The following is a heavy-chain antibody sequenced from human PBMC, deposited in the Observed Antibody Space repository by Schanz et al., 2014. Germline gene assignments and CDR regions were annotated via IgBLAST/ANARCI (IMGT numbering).Heavy chain of an antibody. CDR1: GFTFSTYA. J-gene: IGHJ4*02. CDR3: AREYASTWFESNVMAGRIDN. Sequence: EVQLVESGGGLVQPGGSLRLSCAASGFTFSTYAMNWVRQAPGKGLEWVSGISSSSNYYYYADSVKGRFTISRDAAKDSLFLQMTSLRADDTAVYFCAREYASTWFESNVMAGRIDNWGQGTLVTVSS. V-gene: IGHV3-21*01. CDR2: ISSSSNYY. D-gene: IGHD2-8*01.